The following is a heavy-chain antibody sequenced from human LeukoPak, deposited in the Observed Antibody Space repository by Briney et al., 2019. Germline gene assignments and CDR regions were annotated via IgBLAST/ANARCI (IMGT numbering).Heavy chain of an antibody. Sequence: GGSLRLSCAASGFTFSNAWMSWVRQAPGKGLEWVGRIKSKTDGGTTDYAALVKGRFTISRDDSKNTLYLQMNSLKTEDTAVYYCTTAYDYGDPYYFDYWGQGTLVTVSS. CDR2: IKSKTDGGTT. CDR1: GFTFSNAW. V-gene: IGHV3-15*01. J-gene: IGHJ4*02. CDR3: TTAYDYGDPYYFDY. D-gene: IGHD4-17*01.